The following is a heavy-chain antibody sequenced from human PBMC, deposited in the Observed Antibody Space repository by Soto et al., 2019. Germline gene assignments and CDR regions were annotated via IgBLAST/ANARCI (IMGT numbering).Heavy chain of an antibody. J-gene: IGHJ3*02. D-gene: IGHD3-22*01. CDR3: ARGNYYDSSGYGYAFDI. V-gene: IGHV1-69*01. CDR1: GGTFSSYA. Sequence: QVQLVQSGAEVKKPGSSVKVSCKASGGTFSSYAISWVRQAPGQGLEWMGGIIPIFGTANYAQKFQGRVTITAYESTSTAYMELSSLRSEDTAVYYCARGNYYDSSGYGYAFDIWGQGTMVTVSS. CDR2: IIPIFGTA.